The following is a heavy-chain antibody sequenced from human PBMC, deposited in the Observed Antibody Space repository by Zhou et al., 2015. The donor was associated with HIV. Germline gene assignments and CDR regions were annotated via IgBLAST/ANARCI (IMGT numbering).Heavy chain of an antibody. D-gene: IGHD5-18*01. CDR1: GGTFSSYT. J-gene: IGHJ4*02. CDR2: IIPILGIA. CDR3: ARDGATAMVEEHY. V-gene: IGHV1-69*08. Sequence: QVQLVQSGAEVKKPGSSVKVSCKASGGTFSSYTISWVRQAPGQGLEWMGRIIPILGIANYAQKFQGRVTITADKSTSTAYMELSSLRSEDTAVYYCARDGATAMVEEHYWGQGTLVTVSS.